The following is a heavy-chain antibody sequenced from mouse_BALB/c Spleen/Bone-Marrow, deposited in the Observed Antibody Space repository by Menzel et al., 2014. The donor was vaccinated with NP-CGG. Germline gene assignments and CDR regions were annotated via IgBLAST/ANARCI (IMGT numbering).Heavy chain of an antibody. J-gene: IGHJ2*01. CDR1: GYTFTSYW. CDR3: ARERYAGYYFDY. CDR2: INPSTGYT. V-gene: IGHV1-7*01. D-gene: IGHD2-3*01. Sequence: QVQLQQSGAELAKPGASVKMSCKASGYTFTSYWMHWVKQRPGQGLEWIGYINPSTGYTVYNQKFKDKATLTADKSSSTAYMQLSSLTSEDSAVYYCARERYAGYYFDYWGQGTTLTVSS.